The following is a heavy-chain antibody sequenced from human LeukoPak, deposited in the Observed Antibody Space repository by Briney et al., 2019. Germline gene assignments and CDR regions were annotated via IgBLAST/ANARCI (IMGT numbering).Heavy chain of an antibody. D-gene: IGHD3/OR15-3a*01. J-gene: IGHJ4*02. CDR1: GGTFSSYA. V-gene: IGHV1-69*01. Sequence: SVKVSCKASGGTFSSYAISWVRRAPGQGLEWMGVIIPIFGTANYAQKFQGRVTITADESTSTAYMELSSLRSEDTAVYYCARGGIEVLDWSPFDYWGQGTLVTVSS. CDR2: IIPIFGTA. CDR3: ARGGIEVLDWSPFDY.